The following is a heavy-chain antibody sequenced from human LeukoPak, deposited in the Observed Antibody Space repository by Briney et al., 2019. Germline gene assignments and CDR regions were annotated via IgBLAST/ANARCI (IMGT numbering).Heavy chain of an antibody. J-gene: IGHJ4*02. Sequence: PGGSLRLSCAASGFTFSSYWMHWVRQAPGKGLVWVSRISSDGSSATYADSVKGRFTISRDNAKNSLYLQMNGLRDEDTAVYYCARDAGSGYFDYWGQGTLVTVSS. CDR2: ISSDGSSA. CDR3: ARDAGSGYFDY. CDR1: GFTFSSYW. V-gene: IGHV3-74*01. D-gene: IGHD6-19*01.